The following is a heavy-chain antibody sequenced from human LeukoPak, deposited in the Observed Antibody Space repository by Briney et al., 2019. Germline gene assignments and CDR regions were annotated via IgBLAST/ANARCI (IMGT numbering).Heavy chain of an antibody. D-gene: IGHD4-23*01. J-gene: IGHJ3*01. Sequence: GGSLRLSCAASGFTFSSYSMNWVRQAPGKGLKCVSYISSSNSTIYYADSVKGRFTISRDNAKNSLYLQMNSLRDEDTAVYYCARDFPRYGGNSAFDVWGQGTMVTVSS. CDR3: ARDFPRYGGNSAFDV. V-gene: IGHV3-48*02. CDR2: ISSSNSTI. CDR1: GFTFSSYS.